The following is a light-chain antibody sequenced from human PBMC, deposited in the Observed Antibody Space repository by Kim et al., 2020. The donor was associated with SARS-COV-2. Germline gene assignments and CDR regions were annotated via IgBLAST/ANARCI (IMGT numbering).Light chain of an antibody. J-gene: IGLJ2*01. CDR1: KLGDKY. CDR3: QAWDPVV. CDR2: QNS. Sequence: SYELTQPPSVSVSPGQTASITCSGDKLGDKYVCWYQQKPGQSPVLVIYQNSKRPSGIPERFSGSNSGNTATLTISGSQGMDEADYYCQAWDPVVFGGGTKLTVL. V-gene: IGLV3-1*01.